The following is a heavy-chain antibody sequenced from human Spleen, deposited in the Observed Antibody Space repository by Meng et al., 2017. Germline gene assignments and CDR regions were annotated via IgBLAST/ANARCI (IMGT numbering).Heavy chain of an antibody. Sequence: QPQLQESGPGLVQPSRTLSLTCAVSGDSISSINWWSWVRQPPGKGLEWIGEIYHTGTTNYNPSLESRVTISVDTSKNQFSLKMKSVTAADTAVYYCASQSVTAIPFDYWGPGALVTVSS. J-gene: IGHJ4*02. CDR1: GDSISSINW. CDR2: IYHTGTT. CDR3: ASQSVTAIPFDY. D-gene: IGHD2-21*02. V-gene: IGHV4-4*02.